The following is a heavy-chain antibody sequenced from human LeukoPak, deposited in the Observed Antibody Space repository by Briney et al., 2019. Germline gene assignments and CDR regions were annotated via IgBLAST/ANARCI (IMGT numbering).Heavy chain of an antibody. CDR3: AHRQQYNNNWNAGYFDY. D-gene: IGHD1-1*01. CDR1: GFSLTTTGVG. CDR2: IYWDDDR. Sequence: SGPTLVNPTQTLTLTCTFSGFSLTTTGVGVGWIRQPPGKALEWLAFIYWDDDRRYSPSLRSRLTITKDTSKNQVVGTMTNMDPVDTATYYCAHRQQYNNNWNAGYFDYWGQGTLVTVSS. V-gene: IGHV2-5*02. J-gene: IGHJ4*02.